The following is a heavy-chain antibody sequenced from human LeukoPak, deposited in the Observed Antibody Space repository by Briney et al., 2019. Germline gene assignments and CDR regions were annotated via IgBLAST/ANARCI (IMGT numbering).Heavy chain of an antibody. D-gene: IGHD2-2*01. Sequence: ASVKVSCKSSGYTFTSNYMHWARQAPGQGLERMGIINPSGGSTSYAQKFQGRVPITTDESTSTAYMELSSLRSEDTAVYYCARTIGTSRFGWFDPWGQGTLVTVSS. CDR2: INPSGGST. V-gene: IGHV1-46*01. J-gene: IGHJ5*02. CDR3: ARTIGTSRFGWFDP. CDR1: GYTFTSNY.